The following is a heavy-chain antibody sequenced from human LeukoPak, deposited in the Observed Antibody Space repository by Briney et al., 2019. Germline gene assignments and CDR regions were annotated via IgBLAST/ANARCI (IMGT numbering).Heavy chain of an antibody. V-gene: IGHV1-58*02. CDR2: IVVGSGNT. Sequence: ASVKVSCKASGFTFTSSAMQWVRQARGQRLEWIGWIVVGSGNTNYAQKFQERATITRDMSTSTAYMELSSLRSEDTAVYYCAAIPDGYGDYPFDYWGQGTLVTVSS. D-gene: IGHD4-17*01. CDR3: AAIPDGYGDYPFDY. J-gene: IGHJ4*02. CDR1: GFTFTSSA.